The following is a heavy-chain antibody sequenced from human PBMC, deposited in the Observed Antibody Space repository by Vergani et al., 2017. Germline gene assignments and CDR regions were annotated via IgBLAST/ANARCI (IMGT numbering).Heavy chain of an antibody. J-gene: IGHJ5*02. CDR1: GGSISSGGYY. D-gene: IGHD2-2*01. V-gene: IGHV4-31*03. CDR2: IYYSGST. CDR3: ARYCSSTSCLGGKEIDP. Sequence: QVQLQESGPGLVKPSQTLSLPCTVPGGSISSGGYYWSWIRQHPGKGLEWIGYIYYSGSTYYNPSLKSRVTISVDTSKNQFSLKLSSVTAADTAVYYCARYCSSTSCLGGKEIDPWGQGTLVTVSS.